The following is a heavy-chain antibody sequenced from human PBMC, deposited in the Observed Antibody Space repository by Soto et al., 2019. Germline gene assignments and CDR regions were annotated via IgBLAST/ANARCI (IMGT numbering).Heavy chain of an antibody. CDR3: AKDQFVGATGWFDP. CDR2: ISYDGSNK. CDR1: GFTFSSYG. D-gene: IGHD1-26*01. V-gene: IGHV3-30*18. J-gene: IGHJ5*02. Sequence: ESGGGVVQPGRSLRLSCAASGFTFSSYGMHWVRQAPGKGLEWVAVISYDGSNKYYADSVKGRFTISRDNSKNTLYLQMNSLRAEDTAVYYCAKDQFVGATGWFDPWGQGTLVTVSS.